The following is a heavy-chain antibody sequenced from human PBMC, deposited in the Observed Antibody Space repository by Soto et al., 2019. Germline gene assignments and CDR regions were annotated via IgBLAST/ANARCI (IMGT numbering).Heavy chain of an antibody. V-gene: IGHV3-15*01. CDR2: IKTNSDGGTV. CDR3: ATVYCATTSCYAPFDY. CDR1: GFTFSIAW. J-gene: IGHJ4*02. D-gene: IGHD2-2*01. Sequence: PGGSLRLSCAASGFTFSIAWMSWVRQAPGKGLEWIGRIKTNSDGGTVDYASPVKGRFTISRDDSKSMLYLDLNSLKTEDTGVYFCATVYCATTSCYAPFDYWGKGTLVTVSS.